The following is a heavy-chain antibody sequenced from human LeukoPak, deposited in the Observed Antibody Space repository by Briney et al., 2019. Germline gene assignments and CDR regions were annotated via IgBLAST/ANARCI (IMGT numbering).Heavy chain of an antibody. CDR1: GYTFTSYD. D-gene: IGHD3-3*01. V-gene: IGHV1-8*01. CDR2: MNPNSDNT. J-gene: IGHJ3*02. Sequence: ASVKVSFKATGYTFTSYDINWVRQATGQGLEWMGWMNPNSDNTGCAQKFQGRVTMTRNTSISTAYMELSSLRSEDTAVYYCARAIALRFLEWSLDAFDIWGQGTMVTVSS. CDR3: ARAIALRFLEWSLDAFDI.